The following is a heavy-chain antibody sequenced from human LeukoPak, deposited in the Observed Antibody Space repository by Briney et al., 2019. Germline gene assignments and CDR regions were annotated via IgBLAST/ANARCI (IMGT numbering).Heavy chain of an antibody. D-gene: IGHD7-27*01. J-gene: IGHJ4*02. V-gene: IGHV3-11*04. CDR1: GFTFSDSY. CDR2: ISNSGSTI. CDR3: GRGHWGLDY. Sequence: GGSLRLSCAASGFTFSDSYMTWIRQAPGKGLEWVSYISNSGSTIYYADSVKGRFSISRDNAESSLYLQMNSLRVEDTAVYYCGRGHWGLDYWGQGTLVTVSS.